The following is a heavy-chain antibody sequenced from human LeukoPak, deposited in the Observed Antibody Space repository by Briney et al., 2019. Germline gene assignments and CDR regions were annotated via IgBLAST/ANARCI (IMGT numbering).Heavy chain of an antibody. V-gene: IGHV1-18*01. CDR3: AKDKVSSSWYYFDY. CDR1: GYTFTSYG. Sequence: ASVKVSCKASGYTFTSYGISWVRQAPGQGLEWMGWISAYNGNTNYAQKLQGRVTMTTDTSTSTAYMELRSLRSDDTAVYYCAKDKVSSSWYYFDYWGQGTLVTVSS. J-gene: IGHJ4*02. D-gene: IGHD6-13*01. CDR2: ISAYNGNT.